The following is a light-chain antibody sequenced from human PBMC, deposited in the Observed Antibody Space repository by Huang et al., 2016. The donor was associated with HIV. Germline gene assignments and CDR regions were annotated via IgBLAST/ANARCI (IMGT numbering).Light chain of an antibody. CDR2: EAS. CDR3: HQRSNWFT. V-gene: IGKV3-11*01. CDR1: QSISSS. J-gene: IGKJ3*01. Sequence: EIVLTQSPATLSLSPGERAILSCRASQSISSSLAWYHHKPGQAPRLLIHEASNRATVIPARFSGSGSGTDFTLTISSLEPEDFAVYYCHQRSNWFTFGPGTRVDIK.